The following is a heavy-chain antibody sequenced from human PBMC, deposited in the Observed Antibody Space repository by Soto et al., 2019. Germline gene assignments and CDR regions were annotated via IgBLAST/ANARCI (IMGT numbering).Heavy chain of an antibody. J-gene: IGHJ4*02. D-gene: IGHD3-3*01. CDR1: GYTFTSYG. CDR3: ARATVFWSGYSDSCLDY. V-gene: IGHV1-18*01. CDR2: ISAYNGNT. Sequence: VASVKVSCKACGYTFTSYGISWVRQAPGQGLEWMGWISAYNGNTNYAQKLQGRVTMTTDTSTSTAYMELRSLRSDDTAVYYCARATVFWSGYSDSCLDYWGQGTLVTVSS.